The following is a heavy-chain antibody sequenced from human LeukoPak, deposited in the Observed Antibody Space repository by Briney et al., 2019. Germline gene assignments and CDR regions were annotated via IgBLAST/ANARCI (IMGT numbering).Heavy chain of an antibody. D-gene: IGHD6-19*01. CDR1: GYSFTSYW. J-gene: IGHJ3*02. V-gene: IGHV5-51*01. Sequence: GESLKISCKGSGYSFTSYWIGWVRQMPRKGLEWMGIIYPGDSDTRYSPSFQGQVTISADKSISTAYLQWSSLKASDTAMYYCASPGIAVAGSDAFDIWGQGTMVTVSS. CDR3: ASPGIAVAGSDAFDI. CDR2: IYPGDSDT.